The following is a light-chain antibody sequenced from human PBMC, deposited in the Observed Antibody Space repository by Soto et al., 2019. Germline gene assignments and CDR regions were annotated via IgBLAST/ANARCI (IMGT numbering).Light chain of an antibody. V-gene: IGKV3-11*01. CDR1: QSVSSY. Sequence: EIVLTQSPATLSLSPGERATLSCRTSQSVSSYLAWYQQKPGQAPRLLIYDASNRATGIPARFSGSGSGTDFTLTISSLEPEDFAVYYCQQRRNWPPTFGQGTKVAIK. CDR3: QQRRNWPPT. J-gene: IGKJ1*01. CDR2: DAS.